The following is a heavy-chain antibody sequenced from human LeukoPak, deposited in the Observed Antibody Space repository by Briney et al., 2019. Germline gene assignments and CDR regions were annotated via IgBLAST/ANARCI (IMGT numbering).Heavy chain of an antibody. Sequence: LAGGSLRLSCAASGFTFGSYSMTWVRQAPGKGLEWVAVISYDGSNKYYADSVKGRFTISRDNSKNTLYLQMNSLRAEDTAVYYCARSRREMAFDYWGQGTLVTVSS. CDR1: GFTFGSYS. CDR2: ISYDGSNK. D-gene: IGHD5-24*01. V-gene: IGHV3-30*04. J-gene: IGHJ4*02. CDR3: ARSRREMAFDY.